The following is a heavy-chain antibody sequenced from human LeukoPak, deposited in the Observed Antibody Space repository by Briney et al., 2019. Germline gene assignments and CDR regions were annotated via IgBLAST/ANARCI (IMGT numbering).Heavy chain of an antibody. Sequence: GGSLRLSCAASGFTFSSYAMHWVRQAPGKGLEWVAVISYDGSNKYYADSVKGRFTISRDNSKNTLYLQMNSPRAEDTAVYYCARAEVLRFLEWSSYFQHWGQGTLVTVSS. V-gene: IGHV3-30*04. D-gene: IGHD3-3*01. CDR2: ISYDGSNK. CDR1: GFTFSSYA. J-gene: IGHJ1*01. CDR3: ARAEVLRFLEWSSYFQH.